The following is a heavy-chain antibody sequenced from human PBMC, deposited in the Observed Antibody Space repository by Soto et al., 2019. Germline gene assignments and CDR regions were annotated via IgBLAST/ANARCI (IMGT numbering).Heavy chain of an antibody. Sequence: ALRLSCAASGFTFSSYGMHWVRQAPGKGLEWVAVISYDGSNKYYADSVKGRFTISRDNSKNTLYLQMNSLRAEDTAVYYCAKGLGYCSGGSCYVGNWFDPWGQGTLVTVSS. CDR3: AKGLGYCSGGSCYVGNWFDP. J-gene: IGHJ5*02. CDR2: ISYDGSNK. D-gene: IGHD2-15*01. V-gene: IGHV3-30*18. CDR1: GFTFSSYG.